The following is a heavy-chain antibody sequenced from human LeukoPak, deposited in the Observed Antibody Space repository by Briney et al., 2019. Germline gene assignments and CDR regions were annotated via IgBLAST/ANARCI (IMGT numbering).Heavy chain of an antibody. CDR2: ISSSSSTI. CDR3: AKDARLDSSGYYYHYFDY. CDR1: GFTFSSYS. J-gene: IGHJ4*02. Sequence: PGGSLRLSCAASGFTFSSYSMNWVRQAPGKGLEWVSYISSSSSTIYYADSVKGRFTISRDNSKNTLYLQMNSLRAEDTAVYYCAKDARLDSSGYYYHYFDYWGQGTLVTVSS. V-gene: IGHV3-48*01. D-gene: IGHD3-22*01.